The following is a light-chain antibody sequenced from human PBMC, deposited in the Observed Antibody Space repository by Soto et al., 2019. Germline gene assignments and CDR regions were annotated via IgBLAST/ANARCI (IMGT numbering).Light chain of an antibody. CDR1: QSIGIR. V-gene: IGKV1-5*03. J-gene: IGKJ1*01. CDR3: QQYKDYSRT. CDR2: TAS. Sequence: IQMTQSPSTLSASVGDRVAITCRASQSIGIRLAWYQQKPGKAPRFLIYTASTLESGVPSRFSGSGSGTEFTLTISSLQPDDFATYYCQQYKDYSRTFGQGTNVEVK.